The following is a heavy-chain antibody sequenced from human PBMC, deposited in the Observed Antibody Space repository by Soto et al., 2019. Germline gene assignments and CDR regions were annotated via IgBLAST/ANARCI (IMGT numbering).Heavy chain of an antibody. D-gene: IGHD5-18*01. CDR3: ARGGRYSYGYDY. CDR1: GGSISSGGYY. J-gene: IGHJ4*02. CDR2: IYYSGST. Sequence: SETLSLTCTVSGGSISSGGYYWSWIRQHPGKGLEWIGYIYYSGSTYYNPSLKSRVTISVDTSKNQFSLKLSSVTAADTAVYYCARGGRYSYGYDYWDQGTLVTVSS. V-gene: IGHV4-31*03.